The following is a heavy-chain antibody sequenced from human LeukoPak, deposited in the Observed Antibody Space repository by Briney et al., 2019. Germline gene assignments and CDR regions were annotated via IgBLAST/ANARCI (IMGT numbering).Heavy chain of an antibody. D-gene: IGHD3-3*01. CDR1: GFTLSSYY. J-gene: IGHJ4*02. Sequence: GGPLRLSCAASGFTLSSYYMSWVRQAPGKGLAWVSVIYSGGSTYYADSVKGRFTISRDNSKNTLYLQMNSLRAEDTAVYYCARGSTIRIYGTPDYWGQGTLVTVSS. CDR3: ARGSTIRIYGTPDY. V-gene: IGHV3-66*01. CDR2: IYSGGST.